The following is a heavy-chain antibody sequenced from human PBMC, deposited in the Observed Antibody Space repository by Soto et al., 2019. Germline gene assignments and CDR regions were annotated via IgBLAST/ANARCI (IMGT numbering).Heavy chain of an antibody. CDR3: ANIPWGSYYYYYYGMDV. D-gene: IGHD1-26*01. CDR2: IIPILGIA. J-gene: IGHJ6*02. V-gene: IGHV1-69*10. CDR1: GGTFSSYA. Sequence: ASVKVSCKASGGTFSSYAISWVRQAPGQGLEWMGGIIPILGIANYAQKFQGRVTITADKSTSTAYMELSSLRSEDTAVYYCANIPWGSYYYYYYGMDVWGQGTTVTVSS.